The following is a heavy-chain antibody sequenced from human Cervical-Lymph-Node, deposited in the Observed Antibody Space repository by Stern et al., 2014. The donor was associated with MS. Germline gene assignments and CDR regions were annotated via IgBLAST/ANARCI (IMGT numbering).Heavy chain of an antibody. V-gene: IGHV1-69*08. Sequence: QVQLVQSGAEVKKPGSSVKVSCKASGGAFSDYTFNWVRQAPGQGLEWLGRIVPFHDSTNYAQKFQGRVTITADKSTSTAHMELSSLRSEDTAIYYCASSRYGYQVYFDSWGQGTLVSVSS. CDR3: ASSRYGYQVYFDS. D-gene: IGHD3-16*01. CDR1: GGAFSDYT. CDR2: IVPFHDST. J-gene: IGHJ4*02.